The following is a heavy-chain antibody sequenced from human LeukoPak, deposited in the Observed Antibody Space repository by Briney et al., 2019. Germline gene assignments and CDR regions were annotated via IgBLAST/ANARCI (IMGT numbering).Heavy chain of an antibody. D-gene: IGHD4-23*01. CDR3: AREKNGNEPFDY. V-gene: IGHV4-59*01. Sequence: PPETLSLTCTVSGGSISSYYWSWIRQPPGKGLEWIGYLYNTRNTYYNPSLKSRVTISVDTSKNQFFLKVSSVTAADTAVYYCAREKNGNEPFDYWGQGTLVTVSS. J-gene: IGHJ4*02. CDR2: LYNTRNT. CDR1: GGSISSYY.